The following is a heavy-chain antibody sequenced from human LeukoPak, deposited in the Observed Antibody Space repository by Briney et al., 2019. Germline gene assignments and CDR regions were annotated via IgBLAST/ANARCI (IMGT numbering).Heavy chain of an antibody. Sequence: SETLSLTCAVYGGSFSGYYWSWIRQPPGKGLEWIGEINHSGSTNYNPSLKSRVTISVDTSKNQFSLKLSSVTAADTVVYYCARGRSAVGYYDSSGYYPYYFDYWGQGTLVTVSS. CDR3: ARGRSAVGYYDSSGYYPYYFDY. D-gene: IGHD3-22*01. V-gene: IGHV4-34*01. CDR1: GGSFSGYY. CDR2: INHSGST. J-gene: IGHJ4*02.